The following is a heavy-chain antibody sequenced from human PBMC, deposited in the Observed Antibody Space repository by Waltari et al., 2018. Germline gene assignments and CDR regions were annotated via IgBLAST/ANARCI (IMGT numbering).Heavy chain of an antibody. CDR2: ISSSSSYI. J-gene: IGHJ3*02. V-gene: IGHV3-21*01. Sequence: EVQLVESGGGLVKPGGSLRLYCAASGFTFSSYRMNWVSQDPGKGLEWVSSISSSSSYIYYADSVKGRFTISRDNAKNSLYLQMNSLRAEDTAVYYCAGVVVPAAHGHDAFDIWGQGTMVTVSS. CDR1: GFTFSSYR. CDR3: AGVVVPAAHGHDAFDI. D-gene: IGHD2-2*01.